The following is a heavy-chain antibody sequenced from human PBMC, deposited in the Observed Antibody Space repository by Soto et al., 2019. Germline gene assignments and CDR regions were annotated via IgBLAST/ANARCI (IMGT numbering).Heavy chain of an antibody. D-gene: IGHD1-26*01. J-gene: IGHJ4*02. CDR3: ALALGPTTGLDY. CDR1: GASTVSHYH. V-gene: IGHV4-31*02. CDR2: IFNRGTT. Sequence: QVQLQESGPGLVKPSQTLSLTCSVSGASTVSHYHWTWFRQPPGKGLQGMGYIFNRGTTFYNPSLTSRLSISMHPSGNHFSLELRSVTAADTAVYNCALALGPTTGLDYWGQGTLVTVSS.